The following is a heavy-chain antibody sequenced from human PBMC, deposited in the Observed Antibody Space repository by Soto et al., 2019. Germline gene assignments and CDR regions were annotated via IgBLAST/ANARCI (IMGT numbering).Heavy chain of an antibody. CDR1: GGSISSGGYS. D-gene: IGHD3-22*01. V-gene: IGHV4-30-2*01. CDR3: ARASSYYYDSSGWFDY. CDR2: IYHSGST. J-gene: IGHJ4*02. Sequence: PSETLSLTCAVSGGSISSGGYSWSWIRQPPGKGLEWIGYIYHSGSTYYNPSLKSRVTISVDRSKNQFSLKLSSVTAADTAVYYCARASSYYYDSSGWFDYWGQGTLVTVSS.